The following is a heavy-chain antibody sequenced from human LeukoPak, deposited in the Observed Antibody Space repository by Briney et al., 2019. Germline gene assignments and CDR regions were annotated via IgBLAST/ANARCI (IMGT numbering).Heavy chain of an antibody. J-gene: IGHJ5*02. D-gene: IGHD2-15*01. CDR3: ARRAYCSGGSCYSPWFDP. CDR2: ISAYNGNT. V-gene: IGHV1-18*01. Sequence: ASVKVSCKASGYTFTSYGISWVRQAPGQGLEWMGWISAYNGNTNYAQKLQGRVTMTTDTSTSTAYMELRSLRSDDTAVYYCARRAYCSGGSCYSPWFDPWGQGTLVTVSS. CDR1: GYTFTSYG.